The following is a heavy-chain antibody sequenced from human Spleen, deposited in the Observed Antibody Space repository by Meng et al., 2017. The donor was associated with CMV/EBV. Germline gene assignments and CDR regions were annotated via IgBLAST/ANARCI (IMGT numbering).Heavy chain of an antibody. CDR1: GFSLSNARMG. CDR3: ARIRLCSSASCYLFGMDV. CDR2: IFSNDEK. D-gene: IGHD2-2*01. V-gene: IGHV2-26*01. J-gene: IGHJ6*02. Sequence: GPTLVKPTETLTLTCTVSGFSLSNARMGVSWIRQPPGKALEWLAHIFSNDEKSYSTSLKSRLTISKDTSKSQVVLTMTNMDPVDTATYYCARIRLCSSASCYLFGMDVWGQGTTVTVSS.